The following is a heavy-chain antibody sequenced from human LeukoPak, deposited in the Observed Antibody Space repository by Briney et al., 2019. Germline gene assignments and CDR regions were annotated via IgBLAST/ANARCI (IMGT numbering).Heavy chain of an antibody. Sequence: PGRSLRLSCAASGFTFSSYAMHWVRQVPGKGLEWVAVISYDGSNKYYADSVKGRFTISRDNSKNTLYLQMNSLRAEDTAVYYCARDTGTYWGQGTLVTVSS. D-gene: IGHD1-1*01. CDR2: ISYDGSNK. CDR3: ARDTGTY. J-gene: IGHJ4*02. CDR1: GFTFSSYA. V-gene: IGHV3-30-3*01.